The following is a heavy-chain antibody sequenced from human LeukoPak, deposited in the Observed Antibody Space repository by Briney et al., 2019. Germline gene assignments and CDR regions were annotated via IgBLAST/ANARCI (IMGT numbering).Heavy chain of an antibody. CDR2: ISGDGTNK. J-gene: IGHJ6*02. CDR3: AREYRSGYYKYYGMDV. D-gene: IGHD3-3*01. Sequence: PGGSLRLSCEASGFFFSSYCMHWVRQAPGKGLEWLAVISGDGTNKYYAESVKGRFTISRDNSKTTVLVQLNSLRVEDTAVYYCAREYRSGYYKYYGMDVWGQGTTVTVSS. V-gene: IGHV3-30-3*01. CDR1: GFFFSSYC.